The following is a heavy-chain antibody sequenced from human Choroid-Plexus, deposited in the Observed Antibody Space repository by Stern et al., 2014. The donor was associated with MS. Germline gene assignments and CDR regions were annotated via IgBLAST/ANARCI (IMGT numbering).Heavy chain of an antibody. CDR2: VSYDGSNK. V-gene: IGHV3-30*18. CDR1: GFTFGSCA. CDR3: AKDRQYLTYFFDH. Sequence: DQLVESGGGVVQPGRPLRLSCVASGFTFGSCAMPWVRQAPGKGLEWGAGVSYDGSNKYYAGSVKGRFTISRDNSQNTLYMQMSSLRPEDTAVYYCAKDRQYLTYFFDHWGQGSLVTVSS. J-gene: IGHJ5*02. D-gene: IGHD2/OR15-2a*01.